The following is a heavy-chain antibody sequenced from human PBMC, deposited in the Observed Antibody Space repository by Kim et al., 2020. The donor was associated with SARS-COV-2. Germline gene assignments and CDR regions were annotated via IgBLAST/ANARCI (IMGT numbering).Heavy chain of an antibody. CDR1: GYSISSGYY. V-gene: IGHV4-38-2*02. CDR3: AGGEEGAKFDY. D-gene: IGHD1-26*01. CDR2: IYHSGST. J-gene: IGHJ4*02. Sequence: SETLSLTCTVSGYSISSGYYWGWIRQPPGKGLEWIGSIYHSGSTYYNPSLKSRVTISVDTSKNQFSLKLSSVTAADTAVYYCAGGEEGAKFDYWGQGTLVTVSS.